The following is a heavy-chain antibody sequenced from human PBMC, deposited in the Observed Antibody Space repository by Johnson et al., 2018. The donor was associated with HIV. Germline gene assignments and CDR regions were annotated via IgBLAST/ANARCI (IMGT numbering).Heavy chain of an antibody. J-gene: IGHJ3*02. CDR2: FYSGGST. CDR1: GFTVSSNY. V-gene: IGHV3-53*01. CDR3: ARDQFYSSSWYDTFDI. Sequence: VQLVESGGGLIQPGGSLRLSCVASGFTVSSNYMSWVRQAPGKGLEWVSVFYSGGSTYYADSVKGRFTISRDNSKNTLYLQMNSLRAEATALYYCARDQFYSSSWYDTFDIWGQGTMVTVSS. D-gene: IGHD6-13*01.